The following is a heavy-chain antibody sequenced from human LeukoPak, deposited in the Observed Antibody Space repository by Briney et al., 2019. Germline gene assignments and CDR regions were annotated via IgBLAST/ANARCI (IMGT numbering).Heavy chain of an antibody. Sequence: GESLKISCKGSGYIFTSYWIGWVRQMPGKGLEWMGIIYPGDSDTRYSPSFQGQVTISADKSIATAYLQWSSLKASDTAMYYCARPVEMATSPFDYWGQGTLVTVSS. D-gene: IGHD5-24*01. V-gene: IGHV5-51*01. CDR1: GYIFTSYW. CDR2: IYPGDSDT. J-gene: IGHJ4*02. CDR3: ARPVEMATSPFDY.